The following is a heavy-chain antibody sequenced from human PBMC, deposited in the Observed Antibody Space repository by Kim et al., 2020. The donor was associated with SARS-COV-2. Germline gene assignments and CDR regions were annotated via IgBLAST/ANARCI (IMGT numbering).Heavy chain of an antibody. Sequence: SVKVSCKASGGTFSSYTISWVRQAPGQGLEWMGMIIPILGIANYAQKFQGRVTITADKSTSTAYMELSSLRSEDTAVYYCARDRKGFAFGGVINWFDTWGQGTLVTVSS. D-gene: IGHD3-16*01. V-gene: IGHV1-69*04. J-gene: IGHJ5*02. CDR2: IIPILGIA. CDR3: ARDRKGFAFGGVINWFDT. CDR1: GGTFSSYT.